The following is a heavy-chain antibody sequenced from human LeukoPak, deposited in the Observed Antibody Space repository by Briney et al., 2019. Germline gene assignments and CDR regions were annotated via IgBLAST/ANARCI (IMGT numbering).Heavy chain of an antibody. CDR2: ISAYNGNT. Sequence: ASVKVSCKASGGTFSSYAISWVRQAPGQGLEWMGWISAYNGNTNYAQMFQGRVTLTTDTSTSTAYMELRSLRSDDTAVYYCARVDGDIMTTPFDYWGQGTLVTVSS. CDR3: ARVDGDIMTTPFDY. V-gene: IGHV1-18*01. J-gene: IGHJ4*02. D-gene: IGHD5-12*01. CDR1: GGTFSSYA.